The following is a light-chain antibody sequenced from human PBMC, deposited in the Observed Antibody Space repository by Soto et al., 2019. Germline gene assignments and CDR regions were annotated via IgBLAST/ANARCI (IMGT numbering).Light chain of an antibody. Sequence: ETVMTQSAATLSVSPGERATLSCRASESVSNNLVWYQQKPGQAPRLLIYGASTRVTGIPARFSGSGSGTEFTLTISNLQSEDFAVYYCQQYKNWPRTFGQGTQVEIK. CDR3: QQYKNWPRT. V-gene: IGKV3-15*01. CDR2: GAS. CDR1: ESVSNN. J-gene: IGKJ1*01.